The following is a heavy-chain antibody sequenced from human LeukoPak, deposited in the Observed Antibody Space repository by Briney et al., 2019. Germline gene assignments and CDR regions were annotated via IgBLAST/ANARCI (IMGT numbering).Heavy chain of an antibody. CDR3: ARDGGTDWYDP. V-gene: IGHV3-7*01. J-gene: IGHJ5*02. D-gene: IGHD3-16*01. CDR2: IKQDGSVK. CDR1: GFSISGYW. Sequence: AGGSLRLSCAASGFSISGYWMTGVRQAPGKGLEWVANIKQDGSVKTYVDSVKGRFTISRDNAENSLYLQMDSLRVEDTAMYYCARDGGTDWYDPWGQGTLVTVS.